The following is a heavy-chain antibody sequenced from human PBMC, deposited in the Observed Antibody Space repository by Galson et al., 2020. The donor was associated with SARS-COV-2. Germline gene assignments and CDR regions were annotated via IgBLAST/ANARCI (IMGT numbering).Heavy chain of an antibody. CDR1: GGSISSGGYY. V-gene: IGHV4-31*03. CDR2: IYYSGST. J-gene: IGHJ5*02. D-gene: IGHD3-10*01. CDR3: ARAVRGVIIKGFDWFDP. Sequence: SETLSLTCTVSGGSISSGGYYWSWFRQHPGKGLEWIGYIYYSGSTYYNPSLKSRVTISVDTSKNQFSLKLSSVTAADTAVYYCARAVRGVIIKGFDWFDPWGQGTLVTVSS.